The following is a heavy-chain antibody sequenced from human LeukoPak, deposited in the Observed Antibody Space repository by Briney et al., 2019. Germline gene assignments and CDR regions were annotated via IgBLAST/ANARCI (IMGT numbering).Heavy chain of an antibody. CDR1: GFTFSTYP. CDR2: ISYDGSTK. D-gene: IGHD4-23*01. CDR3: ARGPYRGKPDYFDY. V-gene: IGHV3-30-3*01. Sequence: PGRSLRLSCVASGFTFSTYPMHWVRQAPGQGLEWVAVISYDGSTKYHADSVKGRFTISRDNSKNTLYLQMNSLRPEDTAVYYCARGPYRGKPDYFDYWGQGTLVTVSS. J-gene: IGHJ4*02.